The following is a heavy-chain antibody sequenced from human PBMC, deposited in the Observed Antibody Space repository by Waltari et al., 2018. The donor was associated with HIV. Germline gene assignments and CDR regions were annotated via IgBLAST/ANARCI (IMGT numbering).Heavy chain of an antibody. Sequence: EVQLVQSGGGLVQPGGSRRLSCAASGFSVSRYWMHWVRQIPGQGLVWVLRINHDGNTINYADSVRGRFTTSRDYAKNTLYLQINSLRDEDTAMYYCVKDMFGEYDYWGQGTLFTVSS. CDR1: GFSVSRYW. J-gene: IGHJ4*02. CDR3: VKDMFGEYDY. D-gene: IGHD3-10*02. V-gene: IGHV3-74*01. CDR2: INHDGNTI.